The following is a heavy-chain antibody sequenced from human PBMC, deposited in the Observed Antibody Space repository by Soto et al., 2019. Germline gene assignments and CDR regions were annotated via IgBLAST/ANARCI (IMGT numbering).Heavy chain of an antibody. CDR3: ARGPYYYDSSGYPFYYYYYGMDV. CDR2: INHSGST. J-gene: IGHJ6*02. CDR1: GGSFSGYY. V-gene: IGHV4-34*01. D-gene: IGHD3-22*01. Sequence: SETLSLTCAVYGGSFSGYYWSWIRQPPGKGLEWIGEINHSGSTNYNPSLKSRVTISVDTSKNQFSLKLSSVTAADTAVYYCARGPYYYDSSGYPFYYYYYGMDVWGQGTTVTVSS.